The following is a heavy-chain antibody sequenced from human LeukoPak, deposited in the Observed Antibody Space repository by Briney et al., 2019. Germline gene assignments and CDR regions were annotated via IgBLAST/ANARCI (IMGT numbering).Heavy chain of an antibody. J-gene: IGHJ4*02. D-gene: IGHD3-10*01. V-gene: IGHV3-23*01. CDR2: ISGSGNT. CDR3: AKGYGSATSSELDY. Sequence: GGSLRLSCAVSEFTFSSYAMSWVRQAPGKGLEWVSGISGSGNTYYADSVKGRFTISRDNSKNTLYLQMNSLRAEDTAVYYCAKGYGSATSSELDYWGQGTLVTVSS. CDR1: EFTFSSYA.